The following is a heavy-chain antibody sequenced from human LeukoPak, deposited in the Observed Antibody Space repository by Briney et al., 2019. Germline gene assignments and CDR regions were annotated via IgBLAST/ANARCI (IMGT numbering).Heavy chain of an antibody. Sequence: PETLSLTCTVSGGSMGGYYWSWIRQPAGKRLEWIGRIYSNGSPTYNPSLQSRITMTIDTSRNQFSLRMTSMTAADAAVYFCARDRGSSWEFWGRGTLVTVSS. D-gene: IGHD6-13*01. J-gene: IGHJ4*02. CDR1: GGSMGGYY. CDR2: IYSNGSP. V-gene: IGHV4-4*07. CDR3: ARDRGSSWEF.